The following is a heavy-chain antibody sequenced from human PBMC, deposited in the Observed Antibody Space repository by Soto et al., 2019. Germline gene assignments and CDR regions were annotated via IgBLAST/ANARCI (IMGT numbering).Heavy chain of an antibody. V-gene: IGHV1-69*01. CDR2: IIPISGIG. Sequence: QVHLVQSGAEVKKPGSSVKVSCTASGGTFNRYAISWVRQAPGQGLEWMGGIIPISGIGNDAQRFQGRVTITADESTGPAYMELSSLSSEDTSVYYCATSPTTLFGVVSIPPHYYSEMDVWGQGTTVIVSS. CDR3: ATSPTTLFGVVSIPPHYYSEMDV. D-gene: IGHD3-3*01. CDR1: GGTFNRYA. J-gene: IGHJ6*02.